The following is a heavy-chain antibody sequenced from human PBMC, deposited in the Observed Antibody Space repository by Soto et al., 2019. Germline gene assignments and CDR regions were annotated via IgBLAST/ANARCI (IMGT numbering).Heavy chain of an antibody. CDR2: INGDGRSI. V-gene: IGHV3-74*01. D-gene: IGHD1-26*01. J-gene: IGHJ4*02. CDR3: AMYLWDLQLFDY. CDR1: GFTFSGYW. Sequence: GGSLGLSCAASGFTFSGYWMHWVRQAPGKGLVWVSRINGDGRSITYADSVKGRFTISRDNAKYTLYLQMHSLRAEDTAVYYCAMYLWDLQLFDYCGQGTLVAVSS.